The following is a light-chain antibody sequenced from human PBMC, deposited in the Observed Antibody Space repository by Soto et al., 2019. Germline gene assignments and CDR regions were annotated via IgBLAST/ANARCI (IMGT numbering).Light chain of an antibody. V-gene: IGKV3-15*01. J-gene: IGKJ2*01. Sequence: ETLLTQSPATLSVSPGERATLSCRASQSVRDNLAWYQQKPGQAPRLLIYGASTRAPGIPDRFSGSGFGTESSLTISSLQSEDFAVYYCQQHNDWPPSTFGQGTKLEIK. CDR2: GAS. CDR1: QSVRDN. CDR3: QQHNDWPPST.